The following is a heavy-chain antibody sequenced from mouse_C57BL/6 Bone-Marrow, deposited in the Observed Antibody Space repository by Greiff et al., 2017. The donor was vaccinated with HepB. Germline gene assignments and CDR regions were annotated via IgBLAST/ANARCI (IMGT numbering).Heavy chain of an antibody. Sequence: VMLVESGPGLVQPSQSLSITCTVSGFSLTSYGVHWVRQSPGKGLEWLGVIWSGGSTDYNAAFISRLSISKDNSKSQVFFKMNSLQADDTAIYYCARKFTTVVEGAMDYWGQGTSVTVSS. D-gene: IGHD1-1*01. CDR3: ARKFTTVVEGAMDY. CDR2: IWSGGST. CDR1: GFSLTSYG. V-gene: IGHV2-2*01. J-gene: IGHJ4*01.